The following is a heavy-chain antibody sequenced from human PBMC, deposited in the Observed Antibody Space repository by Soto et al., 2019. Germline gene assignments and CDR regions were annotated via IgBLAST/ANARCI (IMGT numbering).Heavy chain of an antibody. J-gene: IGHJ5*02. CDR3: AGDGYSYADIGGNWFDP. Sequence: ASVKVSCKASGYTLSSYCISWGRQAPGKGLEWMGWINAGNGNTKYSQKFQGRVTITRDTSASTAYMELSSLRSEDTAVYYCAGDGYSYADIGGNWFDPWGQGTLVTVSS. D-gene: IGHD5-18*01. CDR1: GYTLSSYC. CDR2: INAGNGNT. V-gene: IGHV1-3*01.